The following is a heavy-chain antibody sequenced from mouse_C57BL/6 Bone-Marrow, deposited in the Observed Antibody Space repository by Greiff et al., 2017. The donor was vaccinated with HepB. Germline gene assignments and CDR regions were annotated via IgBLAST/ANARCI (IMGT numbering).Heavy chain of an antibody. V-gene: IGHV5-4*01. D-gene: IGHD3-3*01. Sequence: EVQLVESGGGLVKPGGSLKLSCAASGFTFSSYAMSWVRQTPEKRLEWVATISDGGSYTYYPDNVKGRFTISRDNAKNNLYLQMSHLKSEDTAMYYCARGGLLDYWGQGTTLTVSS. CDR1: GFTFSSYA. J-gene: IGHJ2*01. CDR2: ISDGGSYT. CDR3: ARGGLLDY.